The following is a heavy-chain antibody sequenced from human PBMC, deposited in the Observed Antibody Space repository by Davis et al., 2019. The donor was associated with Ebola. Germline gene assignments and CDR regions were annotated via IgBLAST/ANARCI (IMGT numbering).Heavy chain of an antibody. D-gene: IGHD1/OR15-1a*01. J-gene: IGHJ5*02. CDR3: ARQSRNSFDP. V-gene: IGHV4-59*08. Sequence: MPGGSLRLSCTISGGSISGYCWNWIRQPPGKGLEWIGNIYYSGSTHYNPSLKSRVTISVDTSKNQFSLMLSSVTAADTAIYYCARQSRNSFDPWGQGTLVTVSS. CDR1: GGSISGYC. CDR2: IYYSGST.